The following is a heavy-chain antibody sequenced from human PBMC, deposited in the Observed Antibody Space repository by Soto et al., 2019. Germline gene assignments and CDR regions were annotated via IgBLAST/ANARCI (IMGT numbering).Heavy chain of an antibody. CDR3: ARDRRYYYDSSGYYPVPLDY. CDR2: ISSSSSYT. CDR1: GFTFSDYY. J-gene: IGHJ4*02. Sequence: GGSLRLSCAASGFTFSDYYMSWIRQAPGKGLEWVSYISSSSSYTNYADSVKGRFTISRDNAKNSLYLQMNSLRAEDTAVYYRARDRRYYYDSSGYYPVPLDYWGQGTLVTVSS. V-gene: IGHV3-11*06. D-gene: IGHD3-22*01.